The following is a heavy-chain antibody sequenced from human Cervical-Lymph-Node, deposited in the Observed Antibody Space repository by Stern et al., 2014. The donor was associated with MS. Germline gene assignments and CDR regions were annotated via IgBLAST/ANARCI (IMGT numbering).Heavy chain of an antibody. D-gene: IGHD5-18*01. J-gene: IGHJ4*02. CDR3: ARERGGTPMV. Sequence: EVQLEESGGGLVQPGGSLRLSCAASAFGVSGYAMNWVRQAPGKGLEFVSFISIRGCPICYADSVKVRFSITRDKAKNSLYLQMNILRAEDTAVYFCARERGGTPMVWGQGTLVTVSS. CDR1: AFGVSGYA. V-gene: IGHV3-48*01. CDR2: ISIRGCPI.